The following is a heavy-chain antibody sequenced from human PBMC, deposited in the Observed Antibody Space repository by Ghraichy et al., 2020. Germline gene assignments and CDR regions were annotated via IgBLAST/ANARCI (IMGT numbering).Heavy chain of an antibody. V-gene: IGHV4-39*01. CDR1: GDSISSNFYY. CDR3: ARHLAVAGLYTWFDP. CDR2: IFYNGRT. Sequence: SETLSLTCTVSGDSISSNFYYWGWIRQPPGKGLEWIGTIFYNGRTYYSPSLKSRVTMSVDTSKNQFSLNLSSVTAADTATYYCARHLAVAGLYTWFDPWGKGTLVTVSS. J-gene: IGHJ5*02. D-gene: IGHD6-19*01.